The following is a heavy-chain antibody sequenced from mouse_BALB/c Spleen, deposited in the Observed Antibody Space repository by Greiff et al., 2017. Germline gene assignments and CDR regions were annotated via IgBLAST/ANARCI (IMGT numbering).Heavy chain of an antibody. J-gene: IGHJ2*01. Sequence: DVMVVESGGGLVKPGGSLKLSCAASGFTFSDYYMYWVRQTPEKRLEWVATISDGGSYTYYPDSVKGRFTISRDNAKNNLYLQMSSLKSEDTAMYYCARGGSTMITSYFDYWGQGTTLTVSS. CDR1: GFTFSDYY. V-gene: IGHV5-4*02. CDR3: ARGGSTMITSYFDY. CDR2: ISDGGSYT. D-gene: IGHD2-4*01.